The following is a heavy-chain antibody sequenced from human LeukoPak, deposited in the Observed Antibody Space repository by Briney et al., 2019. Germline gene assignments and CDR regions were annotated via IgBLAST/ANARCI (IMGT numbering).Heavy chain of an antibody. J-gene: IGHJ5*02. CDR3: ARHGEDIVVVPAAMESNWFDP. D-gene: IGHD2-2*01. CDR1: GSIFTSYW. CDR2: IDPSDSYT. Sequence: KDGASLQISCEGSGSIFTSYWISWVRPLPGKGLEWMGRIDPSDSYTNYSPSFQGHVTISADKSISTAYQQWSSLKASDTAMYYCARHGEDIVVVPAAMESNWFDPWGQGTLVTVSS. V-gene: IGHV5-10-1*01.